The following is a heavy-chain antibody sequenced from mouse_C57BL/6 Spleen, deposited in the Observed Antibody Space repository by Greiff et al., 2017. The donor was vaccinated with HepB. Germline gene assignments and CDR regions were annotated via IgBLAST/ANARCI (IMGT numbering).Heavy chain of an antibody. CDR3: ARCGDEHAIDY. D-gene: IGHD3-3*01. CDR1: GYTFSSSW. J-gene: IGHJ4*01. Sequence: QVHLKQSGAELVKPGASVKISCKASGYTFSSSWMNWVKQRPGQGLEWIGRIYPGDGDTNYNGKFKGKATLTADKSSSTAYMQLSSLTSEDSAVYFCARCGDEHAIDYWGQGTSVTVSS. CDR2: IYPGDGDT. V-gene: IGHV1-82*01.